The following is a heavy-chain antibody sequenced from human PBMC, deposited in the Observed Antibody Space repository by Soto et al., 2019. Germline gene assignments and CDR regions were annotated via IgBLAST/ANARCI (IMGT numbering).Heavy chain of an antibody. Sequence: PSETLSLTCTVSGGSISSGGYYWSWIRQHPGKGLEWIGYIYYSGSTYYNPSLKSRVTISVDTSKNQFSLKLSSVTAADTAVYYCARVAYSGYDSIARPGSHYFDYWGQGTLVTVSS. CDR2: IYYSGST. D-gene: IGHD5-12*01. CDR1: GGSISSGGYY. CDR3: ARVAYSGYDSIARPGSHYFDY. J-gene: IGHJ4*02. V-gene: IGHV4-31*03.